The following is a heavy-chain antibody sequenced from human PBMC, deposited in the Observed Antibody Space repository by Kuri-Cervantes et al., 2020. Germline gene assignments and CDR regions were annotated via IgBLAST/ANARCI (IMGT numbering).Heavy chain of an antibody. CDR3: ARIGTGYKFRFDP. CDR1: GFTFSSYS. V-gene: IGHV3-21*01. D-gene: IGHD3-9*01. Sequence: GGSLRLSCAASGFTFSSYSMNWVRQAPGKGLEWVSSISSGSSYIYYADSVKGRFTISRDNAKDSLYLQMNSLRAEDTAVYYCARIGTGYKFRFDPWGQGTLVTVSS. J-gene: IGHJ5*02. CDR2: ISSGSSYI.